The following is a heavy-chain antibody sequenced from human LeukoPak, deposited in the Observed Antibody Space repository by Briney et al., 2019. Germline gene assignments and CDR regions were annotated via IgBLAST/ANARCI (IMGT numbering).Heavy chain of an antibody. D-gene: IGHD3-22*01. V-gene: IGHV3-21*01. CDR3: ARDSGYYYDSSGSTSDY. J-gene: IGHJ4*02. Sequence: PGGSLRLSCAASGFTFSSYSMNWVRQAPGKGLEWVSSISSSSSYIYYADSVKGRFTISRDNAKNSLYLQMNSLRAEDTAVYYCARDSGYYYDSSGSTSDYWGQGTLVTVSS. CDR2: ISSSSSYI. CDR1: GFTFSSYS.